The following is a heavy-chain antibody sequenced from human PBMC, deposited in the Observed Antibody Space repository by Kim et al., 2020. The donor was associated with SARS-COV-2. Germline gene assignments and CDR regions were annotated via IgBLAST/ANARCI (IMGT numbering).Heavy chain of an antibody. V-gene: IGHV3-11*06. CDR3: ARDRVYCSSTSGYSGFLDY. Sequence: GRFTISRDNAKNSLYLQMNGMRAEETAVYYCARDRVYCSSTSGYSGFLDYWGQGTLVTVSS. D-gene: IGHD2-2*01. J-gene: IGHJ4*02.